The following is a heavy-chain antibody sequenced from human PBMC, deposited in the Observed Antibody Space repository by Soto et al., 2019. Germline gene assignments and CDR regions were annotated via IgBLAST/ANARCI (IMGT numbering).Heavy chain of an antibody. J-gene: IGHJ4*02. Sequence: SETLSLTCTVSGGSISSYYWSWIRQPPGKGLEWIGYIYYSGSTNYNPSLKSRVTISVDTSKNQFSLKLSSVTAADTAVYYCARAAIAAAITPDYWGQGTLVTVSS. CDR2: IYYSGST. CDR1: GGSISSYY. V-gene: IGHV4-59*01. CDR3: ARAAIAAAITPDY. D-gene: IGHD6-13*01.